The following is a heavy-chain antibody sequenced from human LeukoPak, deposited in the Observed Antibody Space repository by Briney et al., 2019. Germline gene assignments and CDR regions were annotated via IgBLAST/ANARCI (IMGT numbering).Heavy chain of an antibody. J-gene: IGHJ4*02. V-gene: IGHV1-2*02. CDR1: GYTFTTYY. D-gene: IGHD5-18*01. CDR3: ARGGDIYGSSPFDY. CDR2: INPNSGGT. Sequence: GASVKVSCKASGYTFTTYYVHWVRQAPGQGLEWMGWINPNSGGTNYAQKFQGRVTMTRDTSISTAYMELSSLRSDDTAVYYCARGGDIYGSSPFDYWGQGTLVTVSS.